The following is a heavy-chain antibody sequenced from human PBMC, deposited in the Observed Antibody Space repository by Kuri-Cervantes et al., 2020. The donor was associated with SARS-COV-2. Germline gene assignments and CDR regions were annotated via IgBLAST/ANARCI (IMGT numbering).Heavy chain of an antibody. D-gene: IGHD2-21*01. V-gene: IGHV4-59*01. CDR2: IYYSGST. J-gene: IGHJ5*02. CDR3: ARTDSPPLNGFDP. CDR1: GGSISSYY. Sequence: GSLRLSCTVSGGSISSYYWSWIRQPPGKGLEWIGYIYYSGSTNYNPSLKSRVTISVDTSKNQFSLKLSSATAADTAVYYCARTDSPPLNGFDPWGQGTLVTVSS.